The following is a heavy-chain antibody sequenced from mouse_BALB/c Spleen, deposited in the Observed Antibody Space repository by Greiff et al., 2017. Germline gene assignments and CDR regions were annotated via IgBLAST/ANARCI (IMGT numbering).Heavy chain of an antibody. J-gene: IGHJ1*01. CDR3: ARWFHWYFDV. CDR2: IDPANGNT. V-gene: IGHV14-3*02. CDR1: GFNIKDTY. D-gene: IGHD2-2*01. Sequence: VQLKESGAELVKPGASVKLSCTASGFNIKDTYMHWVKQRPEQGLEWIGRIDPANGNTKYDPKFQGKATITADTSSNTAYLQLSSLTSEDTAVYYCARWFHWYFDVWGAGTTVTVSS.